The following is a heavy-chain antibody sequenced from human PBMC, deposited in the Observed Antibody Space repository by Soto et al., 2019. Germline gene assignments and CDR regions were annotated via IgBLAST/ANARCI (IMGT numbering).Heavy chain of an antibody. CDR1: GGSFSGYY. J-gene: IGHJ5*02. V-gene: IGHV4-34*01. Sequence: SETLSLTCAVYGGSFSGYYWSWIRQPPGKGLEWIGEINHSGSTNYNPSLKSRVTISVDTSKNQFSLKLSSVTAADTAVYYCARGEATMVRGVSPWFDPWGQGTLVTVSS. CDR2: INHSGST. D-gene: IGHD3-10*01. CDR3: ARGEATMVRGVSPWFDP.